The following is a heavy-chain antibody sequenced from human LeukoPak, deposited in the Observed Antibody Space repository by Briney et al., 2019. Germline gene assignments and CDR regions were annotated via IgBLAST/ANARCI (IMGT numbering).Heavy chain of an antibody. CDR1: GYTFTGYY. CDR2: INPSGGST. Sequence: ASVKVSCKASGYTFTGYYMNWVRQAPGQGLEWMGIINPSGGSTSYAQKFQGRVTMTRDTSTSTVYMELSSLRSEDTAVYYCARRVPYNSGNYYNPLGYWGQGTLVTVSS. CDR3: ARRVPYNSGNYYNPLGY. D-gene: IGHD3-10*01. V-gene: IGHV1-46*01. J-gene: IGHJ4*02.